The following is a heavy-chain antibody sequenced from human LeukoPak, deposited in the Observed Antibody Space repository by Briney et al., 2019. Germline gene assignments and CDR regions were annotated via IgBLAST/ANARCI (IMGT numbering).Heavy chain of an antibody. D-gene: IGHD6-19*01. V-gene: IGHV4-61*02. J-gene: IGHJ4*02. CDR1: GGSMSSGSYY. CDR3: ARTSGWRYYFDY. CDR2: IYTSGST. Sequence: SETLSLTCTVSGGSMSSGSYYWSWIRQPAGKGLEWIGRIYTSGSTNYNPSLKSRVTISLDTSKNQFSLKLSSVTAADTAVYYCARTSGWRYYFDYWGQGTLVTVSS.